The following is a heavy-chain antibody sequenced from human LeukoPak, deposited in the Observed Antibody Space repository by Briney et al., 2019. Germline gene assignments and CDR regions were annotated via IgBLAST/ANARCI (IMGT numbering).Heavy chain of an antibody. CDR3: ARVSVGATVYYYYYMDV. Sequence: ASVKVSCKASGYTFTSYDINWVRQATGQGLEWMGWMNPNSGNTGYAQKFQGRVTMTRNTSISTAYMELSSLRSEDTAVYYCARVSVGATVYYYYYMDVWGKGTTVTVSS. V-gene: IGHV1-8*01. CDR1: GYTFTSYD. CDR2: MNPNSGNT. D-gene: IGHD1-26*01. J-gene: IGHJ6*03.